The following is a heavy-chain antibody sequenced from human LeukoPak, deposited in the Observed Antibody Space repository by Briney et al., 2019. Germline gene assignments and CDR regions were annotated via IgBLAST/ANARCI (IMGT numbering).Heavy chain of an antibody. CDR2: INPSGGST. Sequence: ASVTVSCKASGYTFTSYYMHWVRQAPGQGLEWMGIINPSGGSTSYAQKFQGRVTMTRDMSTSTVYMELSSLRSEDTAVYYCARDRSIAAAGADAFDIWGQGTMVTVSS. CDR1: GYTFTSYY. J-gene: IGHJ3*02. CDR3: ARDRSIAAAGADAFDI. V-gene: IGHV1-46*01. D-gene: IGHD6-13*01.